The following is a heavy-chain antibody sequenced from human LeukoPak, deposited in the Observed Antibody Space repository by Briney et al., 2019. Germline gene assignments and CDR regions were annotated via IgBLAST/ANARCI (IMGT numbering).Heavy chain of an antibody. D-gene: IGHD3-22*01. CDR2: INPNSGGT. Sequence: ASVKVSCKASGYTFTGYYVHWVRQAPGQGLEWMGWINPNSGGTNYAQKLQGRVTMTTDTSTSTAYMELRSLRSDDTAVYYCARRTSIRPLNYYDSSGYPDYDYWGQGTLVTVSS. CDR3: ARRTSIRPLNYYDSSGYPDYDY. J-gene: IGHJ4*02. CDR1: GYTFTGYY. V-gene: IGHV1-2*02.